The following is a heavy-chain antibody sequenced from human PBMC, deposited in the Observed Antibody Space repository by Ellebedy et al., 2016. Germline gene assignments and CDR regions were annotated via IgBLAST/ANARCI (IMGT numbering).Heavy chain of an antibody. CDR1: GYTFTDYY. J-gene: IGHJ3*02. D-gene: IGHD6-6*01. CDR2: INPNIGDT. Sequence: ASVKVSCXASGYTFTDYYIHWVRQAPGQGLEWMGWINPNIGDTKYAQLLQGRVTITRDTSISTAYMELTRLTSDDTAVYFCARDVQSRPEYAFDIWGQGTMVTVSS. CDR3: ARDVQSRPEYAFDI. V-gene: IGHV1-2*02.